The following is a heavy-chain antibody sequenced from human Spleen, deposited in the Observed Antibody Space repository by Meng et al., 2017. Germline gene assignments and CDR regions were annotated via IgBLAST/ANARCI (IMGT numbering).Heavy chain of an antibody. CDR3: ARGSVAGTIRNYFDD. CDR2: INPSDGRT. D-gene: IGHD6-19*01. V-gene: IGHV1-46*01. J-gene: IGHJ4*02. Sequence: ASVKVSCKASGYTFTSYYMHWVRQAPGQGLEWMGIINPSDGRTSQAQKFQGRVTMTSDTSTTTVYMELSSLRSDDTAAYYCARGSVAGTIRNYFDDWGQGTPVTVSS. CDR1: GYTFTSYY.